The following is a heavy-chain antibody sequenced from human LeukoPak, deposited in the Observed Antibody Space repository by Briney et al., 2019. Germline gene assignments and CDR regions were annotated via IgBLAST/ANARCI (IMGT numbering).Heavy chain of an antibody. J-gene: IGHJ3*02. CDR3: ARQGSGGRAFDI. CDR2: IYSSGST. Sequence: SETLSLTCIVSGGSISSYYWSWIRQPPGKGLEWIGYIYSSGSTNSNSSLKSRVTISVDTSKSQFSLKVTSVTAADTAVYYCARQGSGGRAFDIWGQGTMVTVSS. V-gene: IGHV4-59*08. CDR1: GGSISSYY. D-gene: IGHD1-26*01.